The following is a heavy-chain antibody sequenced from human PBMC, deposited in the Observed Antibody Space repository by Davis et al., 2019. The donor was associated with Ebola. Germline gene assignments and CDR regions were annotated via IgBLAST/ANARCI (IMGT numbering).Heavy chain of an antibody. Sequence: SETLSLTCAVYGGSFSGYYWSWIRQLPGKGLEWIGEINHSGSTNYNPSLKSRVTISVDTSKNQFSLKLSSVTAADTAVYYCARAIGGNSGWFDPWGQGTPVTVSS. D-gene: IGHD4-23*01. CDR3: ARAIGGNSGWFDP. J-gene: IGHJ5*02. V-gene: IGHV4-34*01. CDR2: INHSGST. CDR1: GGSFSGYY.